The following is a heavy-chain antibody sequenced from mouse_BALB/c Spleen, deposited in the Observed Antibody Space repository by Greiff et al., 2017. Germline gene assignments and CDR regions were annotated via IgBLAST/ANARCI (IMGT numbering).Heavy chain of an antibody. Sequence: VKLVESGPGLVAPSQSLSITCTVSGFSLSRYSVHWVRQPPGKGLEWLGMIWGGGSTDYNSALKSRLSISKDNSKSQVFLKMNSLQTDDTAMYYCARNYLYDGYSWFAYWGQGTLVTVSA. J-gene: IGHJ3*01. CDR3: ARNYLYDGYSWFAY. CDR1: GFSLSRYS. V-gene: IGHV2-6-4*01. CDR2: IWGGGST. D-gene: IGHD2-3*01.